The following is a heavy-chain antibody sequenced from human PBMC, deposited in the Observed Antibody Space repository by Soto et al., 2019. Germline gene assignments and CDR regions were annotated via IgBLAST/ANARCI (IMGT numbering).Heavy chain of an antibody. CDR2: ISGSGGST. V-gene: IGHV3-23*01. CDR3: AKVGGWFGEPPYYLDY. Sequence: PGGSLRLSCAASGFTFSSYAMSWVRQAPGKGLEWVSAISGSGGSTYYADSVKGRFTISRDNSNNTLYLQMNSLRAEDTAVYYCAKVGGWFGEPPYYLDYWGQGTLVTVSS. J-gene: IGHJ4*02. D-gene: IGHD3-10*01. CDR1: GFTFSSYA.